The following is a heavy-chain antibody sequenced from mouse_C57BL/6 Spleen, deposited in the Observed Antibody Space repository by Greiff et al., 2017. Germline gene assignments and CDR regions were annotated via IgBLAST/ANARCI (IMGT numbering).Heavy chain of an antibody. J-gene: IGHJ4*01. Sequence: QVQLQQSGAELVKPGASVKISCKASGYAFSSYWMNWVKQRPGKGLEWIGQIYPGDGDTNYNGKFKGKATLTADKSSSTAYMQLSSLTSEDSAVYFCARSGLRGPMDYWGQGTSVTVSS. D-gene: IGHD1-1*01. CDR1: GYAFSSYW. V-gene: IGHV1-80*01. CDR3: ARSGLRGPMDY. CDR2: IYPGDGDT.